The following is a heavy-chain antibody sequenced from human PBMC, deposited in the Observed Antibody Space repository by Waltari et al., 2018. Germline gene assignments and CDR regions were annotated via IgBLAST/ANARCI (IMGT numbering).Heavy chain of an antibody. CDR2: IYYSGST. Sequence: QLQLQESGPGLVKPSETLSLTCTVSGCSISSSSYYWGWIRQPPGKGLEWIGSIYYSGSTYYNPSLKSRVTISVDTSKNQFSLKLSSVTAADTAVYYCARLAYYDFWSGYDNYGMDVWGQGTTVTVSS. J-gene: IGHJ6*02. V-gene: IGHV4-39*01. D-gene: IGHD3-3*01. CDR3: ARLAYYDFWSGYDNYGMDV. CDR1: GCSISSSSYY.